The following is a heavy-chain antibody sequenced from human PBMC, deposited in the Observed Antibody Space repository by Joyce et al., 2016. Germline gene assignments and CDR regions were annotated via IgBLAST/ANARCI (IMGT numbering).Heavy chain of an antibody. J-gene: IGHJ1*01. V-gene: IGHV1-3*05. Sequence: QVQLVQSGAEEKKPGASVRVSCQASGYTFTSFAMHWVRQAPGQSLEWVGWINAGNGDTKYSQKFQGRVTITRDTSANSIYMDLKRVTFEDTAVYYCTRGGCSGGSCYAIGDLQCWGQGTMVTVSS. CDR2: INAGNGDT. D-gene: IGHD2-15*01. CDR1: GYTFTSFA. CDR3: TRGGCSGGSCYAIGDLQC.